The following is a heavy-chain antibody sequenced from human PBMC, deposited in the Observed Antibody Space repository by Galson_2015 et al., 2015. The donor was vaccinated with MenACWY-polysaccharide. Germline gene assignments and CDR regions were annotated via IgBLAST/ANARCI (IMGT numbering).Heavy chain of an antibody. D-gene: IGHD6-13*01. J-gene: IGHJ4*01. CDR3: ARDILGGSNWYERLDY. Sequence: SLRLSCAASGFTFSKYWMSWVRQAPGKGLEWVANIKQVGSEKYYVDPVKGRFTISRDNARNSLYLQMNTLRAEDTAVYYCARDILGGSNWYERLDYWGHGTLVTVSS. V-gene: IGHV3-7*01. CDR2: IKQVGSEK. CDR1: GFTFSKYW.